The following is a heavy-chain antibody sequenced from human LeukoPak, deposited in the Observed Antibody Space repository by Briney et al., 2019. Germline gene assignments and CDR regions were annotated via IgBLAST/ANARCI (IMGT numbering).Heavy chain of an antibody. J-gene: IGHJ4*02. Sequence: SETLSLTCAVYGGSFSGYYWSWIRQPPGKGLEWIGEINHSGSTNYNPSLKSRVTISVDTSKNQFSLKLSSVTAADTAVYYCASALGSSSVALNYFDYWGQGTLVTVSS. CDR2: INHSGST. CDR1: GGSFSGYY. V-gene: IGHV4-34*01. CDR3: ASALGSSSVALNYFDY. D-gene: IGHD6-6*01.